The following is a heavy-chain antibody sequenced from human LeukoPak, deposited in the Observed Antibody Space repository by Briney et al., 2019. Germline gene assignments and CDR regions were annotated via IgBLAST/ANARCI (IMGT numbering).Heavy chain of an antibody. Sequence: GGSLRLSCAASGFTFDDYAMHWVRQAPGKGLEWVSLISWDGGSTYYADSVKGRFTISRDNSKNSLYLQMNSLRAEDTALYYCAKDLELSAVAGRDVGDYWGQGTLVTVSS. CDR2: ISWDGGST. V-gene: IGHV3-43D*03. J-gene: IGHJ4*02. CDR3: AKDLELSAVAGRDVGDY. CDR1: GFTFDDYA. D-gene: IGHD6-19*01.